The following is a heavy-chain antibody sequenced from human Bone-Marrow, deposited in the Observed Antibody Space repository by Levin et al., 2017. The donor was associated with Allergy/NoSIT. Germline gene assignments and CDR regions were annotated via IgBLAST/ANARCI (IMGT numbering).Heavy chain of an antibody. V-gene: IGHV3-23*01. Sequence: GASVKVSCAASGFTFSSYAMSWVRQAPGKGLEWVSAISGSGGGTYYADSVKGRFTISRDNSKNTLYLQMNSLRAEDTAVYYCAKDSRYCSSTSCYENHVLGAFDIWGQGTMVSVSS. CDR3: AKDSRYCSSTSCYENHVLGAFDI. J-gene: IGHJ3*02. CDR2: ISGSGGGT. D-gene: IGHD2-2*01. CDR1: GFTFSSYA.